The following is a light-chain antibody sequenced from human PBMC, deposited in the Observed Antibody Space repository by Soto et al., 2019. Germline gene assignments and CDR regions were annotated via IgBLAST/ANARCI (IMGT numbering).Light chain of an antibody. Sequence: QPALTQPASVSGSPGQSITISCTGTSSDVGGYDFVSWYRQYPGQAPKILIYEVTHRPSGVPDRFSGSKSGNTASLTISGLQADDGADYYCSSYTITSSPVFGPGTKVTVL. CDR3: SSYTITSSPV. CDR1: SSDVGGYDF. CDR2: EVT. V-gene: IGLV2-14*01. J-gene: IGLJ1*01.